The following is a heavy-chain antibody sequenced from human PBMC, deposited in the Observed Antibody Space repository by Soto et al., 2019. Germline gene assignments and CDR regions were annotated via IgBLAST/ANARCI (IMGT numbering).Heavy chain of an antibody. CDR2: RSYDGSNK. Sequence: QVQLVESGGGVVQPGRSLRLSCAASGFTFSSYAMHWVRQAPGKGLEWVAVRSYDGSNKYYADSVKGRFTISRDNSKNTLYLQMNSLRAEDTAVYYGARVPDPLWFGALPLIDWGQGTLVTVSS. CDR1: GFTFSSYA. CDR3: ARVPDPLWFGALPLID. D-gene: IGHD3-10*01. V-gene: IGHV3-30-3*01. J-gene: IGHJ4*02.